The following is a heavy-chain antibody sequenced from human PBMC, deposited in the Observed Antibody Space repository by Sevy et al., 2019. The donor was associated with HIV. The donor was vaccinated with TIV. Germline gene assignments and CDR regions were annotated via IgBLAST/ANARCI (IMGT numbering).Heavy chain of an antibody. CDR3: ARAGYYGSGTRLYYFDY. CDR2: TYYRSKWYN. J-gene: IGHJ4*02. D-gene: IGHD3-10*01. Sequence: SQTLSLTCAISGDSVSSNSAAWNWIRQSPSRGLEWLGRTYYRSKWYNDYAVSVKSRITINPDTSKNQFSLQLNSVTPEDTAVYSGARAGYYGSGTRLYYFDYWGQGTLVTVSS. CDR1: GDSVSSNSAA. V-gene: IGHV6-1*01.